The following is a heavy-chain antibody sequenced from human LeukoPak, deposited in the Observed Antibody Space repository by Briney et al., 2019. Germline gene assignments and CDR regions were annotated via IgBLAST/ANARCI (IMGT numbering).Heavy chain of an antibody. D-gene: IGHD3-22*01. CDR2: FYSSGSS. J-gene: IGHJ4*02. V-gene: IGHV4-39*07. CDR3: AREGRDYYDRSGYSPDY. CDR1: GGSLRSSGTFS. Sequence: SETLSLTCSVSGGSLRSSGTFSCGWIRQPPGRGLEWVGTFYSSGSSHYNPSLKNRVTISVDTSKNQFSLKLNSVTAADTAMYYCAREGRDYYDRSGYSPDYWGQGTLVTVSS.